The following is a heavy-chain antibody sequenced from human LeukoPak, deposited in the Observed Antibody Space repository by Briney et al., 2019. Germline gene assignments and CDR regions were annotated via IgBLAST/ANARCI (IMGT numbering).Heavy chain of an antibody. J-gene: IGHJ6*03. Sequence: ASVKVSCKASGYTFTGYYMHWVRQAPGQGLEWMGWINPNSGGTNYAQKFQGRVTMTRDTSISTAYMELSRLRSDDTAVYYCARGGAYGSGRFYYYYYMDVWGQGTMVTVSS. CDR1: GYTFTGYY. CDR3: ARGGAYGSGRFYYYYYMDV. CDR2: INPNSGGT. V-gene: IGHV1-2*02. D-gene: IGHD3-10*01.